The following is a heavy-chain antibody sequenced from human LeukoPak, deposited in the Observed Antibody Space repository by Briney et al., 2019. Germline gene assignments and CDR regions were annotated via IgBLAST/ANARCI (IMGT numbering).Heavy chain of an antibody. V-gene: IGHV3-7*01. Sequence: GGSLRLSCATSGFTFTTYWMNWVRQAPGKGLEWVANIKQDGSEKYYVDSVKGRFTISRDNARNSLYLQMNSLRAEDTAVYYCARDNMIGAAGTFHDWGQGTLVTVSS. CDR1: GFTFTTYW. CDR3: ARDNMIGAAGTFHD. D-gene: IGHD6-13*01. J-gene: IGHJ4*02. CDR2: IKQDGSEK.